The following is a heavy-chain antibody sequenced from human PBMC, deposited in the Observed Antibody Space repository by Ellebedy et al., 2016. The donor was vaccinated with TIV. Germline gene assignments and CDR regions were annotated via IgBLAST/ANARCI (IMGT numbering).Heavy chain of an antibody. CDR1: GYTFTSYF. V-gene: IGHV1-46*01. D-gene: IGHD3-22*01. CDR3: ARGDNYYYDSSGYYYNY. CDR2: INPASGNS. Sequence: ASVKVSCKASGYTFTSYFLYWVRQATGQGLEWMGIINPASGNSNYAQKFQGRVTMTRDTSTSTVYMELSSLRSEDTAVYYCARGDNYYYDSSGYYYNYWGQGTLVTVSS. J-gene: IGHJ4*02.